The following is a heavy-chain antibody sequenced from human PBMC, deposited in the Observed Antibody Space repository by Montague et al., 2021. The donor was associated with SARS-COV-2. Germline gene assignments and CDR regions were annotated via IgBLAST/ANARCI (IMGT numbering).Heavy chain of an antibody. V-gene: IGHV4-38-2*02. CDR1: GYSISSGYY. D-gene: IGHD3-3*01. J-gene: IGHJ4*02. CDR3: ARDVRYYDFWSGRAQTSPDY. Sequence: SETLSLTCTVSGYSISSGYYWGWIRQPPGKGLEWIGSIYHSGSNXYNPSLKSRVTISVDTSKNQSSLKLSSVTAADTAVYYCARDVRYYDFWSGRAQTSPDYWGQGTLVTVSS. CDR2: IYHSGSN.